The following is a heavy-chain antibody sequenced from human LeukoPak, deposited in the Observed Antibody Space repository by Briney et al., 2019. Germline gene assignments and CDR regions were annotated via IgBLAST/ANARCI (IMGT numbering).Heavy chain of an antibody. V-gene: IGHV3-74*01. CDR3: ARDLGYNSAS. D-gene: IGHD5-18*01. CDR2: INHDGSST. Sequence: GGSLRLSCAASGFTFTNYWMHWVRQVPGKGLVWVSHINHDGSSTNYADSVKGRFTISRDNAKNTLYLQMNSLTAEDTAVYYCARDLGYNSASWGQGALVTVSS. CDR1: GFTFTNYW. J-gene: IGHJ5*02.